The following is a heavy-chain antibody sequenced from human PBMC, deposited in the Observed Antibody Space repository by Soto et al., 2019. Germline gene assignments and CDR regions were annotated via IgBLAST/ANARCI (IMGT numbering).Heavy chain of an antibody. CDR1: GGIGSNYA. J-gene: IGHJ5*02. CDR3: AREMASGYSRTWFDP. CDR2: IVPKFGTS. V-gene: IGHV1-69*06. D-gene: IGHD5-18*01. Sequence: QEHLVQSGAEVKKPGSSVKVSCRASGGIGSNYAISWVRQAPGQGLEWMGAIVPKFGTSNYAQTFKGRVTISVDKSTNSVYRELSSLTSQDTAIYYCAREMASGYSRTWFDPWGQGTLVTVSS.